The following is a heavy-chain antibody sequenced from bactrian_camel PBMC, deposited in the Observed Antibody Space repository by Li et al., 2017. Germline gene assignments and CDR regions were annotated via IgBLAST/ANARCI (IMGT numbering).Heavy chain of an antibody. Sequence: VQLVESGGGSVQAGGSLRLSCAVSVSSANDYCLGWFRQASGKEREWVGSLDSDGRINYADSVKGRFTISKDNVNNTLYLQMNNLQPEDTAMYYCAADHLGSEDILYGVGGGACSREERGPRSPSP. J-gene: IGHJ4*01. D-gene: IGHD2*01. CDR2: LDSDGRI. V-gene: IGHV3S6*01. CDR1: VSSANDYC.